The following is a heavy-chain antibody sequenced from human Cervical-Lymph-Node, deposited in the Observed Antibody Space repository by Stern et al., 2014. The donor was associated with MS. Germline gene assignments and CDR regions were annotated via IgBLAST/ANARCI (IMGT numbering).Heavy chain of an antibody. J-gene: IGHJ6*02. CDR3: ARNRLRFGGPSSRRGSGMDV. D-gene: IGHD3-3*01. Sequence: MQLVESGAEVKKPGSSVTVSCKTSGGTFSTNALSWVRQAPGQGLEWVGGIIPMFGTPFYAPDFQGRVTITADESTSIVYMEVTSLRYDDTAVYFCARNRLRFGGPSSRRGSGMDVWGQGTRVTVSS. V-gene: IGHV1-69*01. CDR2: IIPMFGTP. CDR1: GGTFSTNA.